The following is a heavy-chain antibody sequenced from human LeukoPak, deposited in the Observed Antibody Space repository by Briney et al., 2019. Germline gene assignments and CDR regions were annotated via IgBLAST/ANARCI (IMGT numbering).Heavy chain of an antibody. V-gene: IGHV3-72*01. CDR3: ARDNYDFWKNYYYMDV. CDR2: TRNKANSYTT. D-gene: IGHD3-3*01. CDR1: GFTFSDHY. J-gene: IGHJ6*03. Sequence: GGSLRLSCAASGFTFSDHYMDWVRRAPGKGLEWVGRTRNKANSYTTEYAASVKGRFTISRDDSKNSLYLQMNSLKTEDTAVYYCARDNYDFWKNYYYMDVWGKGTTVTVSS.